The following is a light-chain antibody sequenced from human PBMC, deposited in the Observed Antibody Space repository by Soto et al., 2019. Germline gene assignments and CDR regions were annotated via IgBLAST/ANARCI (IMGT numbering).Light chain of an antibody. J-gene: IGKJ1*01. V-gene: IGKV3-15*01. CDR3: QQYNNWPPWT. CDR2: GAS. Sequence: EIVMTQSPATLSVSPGERATVSCRANQSVSSNLAWYQQKPGQAPRLLIYGASTRATGIPARFSGSGSGTEFTLTISSLQSEDFAVYYCQQYNNWPPWTFGQGTKVEIK. CDR1: QSVSSN.